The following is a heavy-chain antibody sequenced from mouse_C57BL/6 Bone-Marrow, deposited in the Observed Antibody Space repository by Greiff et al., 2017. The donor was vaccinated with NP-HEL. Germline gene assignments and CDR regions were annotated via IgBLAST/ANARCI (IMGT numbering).Heavy chain of an antibody. V-gene: IGHV10-3*01. CDR3: VREGTHYGSSYAWFAY. J-gene: IGHJ3*01. D-gene: IGHD1-1*01. Sequence: EVQLVESGGGLVQPKGSLKLSCAASGFTFNTYAMHWVRQAPGKGLEWVARIRSKSSNYATYYADSVKDRFTISRDDSQSMLYLQMNNLKTEDTAMYYCVREGTHYGSSYAWFAYWGQGTLVTVSA. CDR1: GFTFNTYA. CDR2: IRSKSSNYAT.